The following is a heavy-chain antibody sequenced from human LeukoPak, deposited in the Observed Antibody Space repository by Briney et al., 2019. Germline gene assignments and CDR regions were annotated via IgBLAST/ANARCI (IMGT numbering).Heavy chain of an antibody. CDR2: INPNSGGT. CDR3: ARAEDTAMVTGLY. J-gene: IGHJ4*02. CDR1: GYALTGYY. V-gene: IGHV1-2*02. D-gene: IGHD5-18*01. Sequence: ASVKVSCKASGYALTGYYIHWVRQAPGQGLEWMGWINPNSGGTNFAQKFQGRVTMTRDTSLSTAYTDLSRLRSDDTAVYYCARAEDTAMVTGLYWGQGTLVTVSS.